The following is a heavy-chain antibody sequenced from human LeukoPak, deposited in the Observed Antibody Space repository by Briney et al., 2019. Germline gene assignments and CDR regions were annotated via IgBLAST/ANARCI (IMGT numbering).Heavy chain of an antibody. CDR3: ARSIHYYYYYGMDV. J-gene: IGHJ6*02. Sequence: GASVKVSCKASGYTFTSYAMHWVRQAPGQRLEWMGWINAGNGNTKYSQKFQGRVTITRDTSASTAYMELSSLGSEDTAVYYCARSIHYYYYYGMDVWGQGTTVTVSS. D-gene: IGHD5-24*01. V-gene: IGHV1-3*01. CDR1: GYTFTSYA. CDR2: INAGNGNT.